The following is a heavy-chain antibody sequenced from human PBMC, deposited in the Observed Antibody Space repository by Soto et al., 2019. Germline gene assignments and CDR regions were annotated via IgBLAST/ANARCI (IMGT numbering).Heavy chain of an antibody. J-gene: IGHJ4*02. CDR2: IIPLFGTA. V-gene: IGHV1-69*01. D-gene: IGHD3-10*01. CDR1: GVTFSSET. Sequence: QVQLVQSGADVKKPGSSVKVSCQASGVTFSSETLGWVRQAPGQGLEWVGGIIPLFGTASYAQKFQGRVTITADESTSTVYMELSSLRSDDTDVYFCATELGENPASPFDAGGQGTLVTVSS. CDR3: ATELGENPASPFDA.